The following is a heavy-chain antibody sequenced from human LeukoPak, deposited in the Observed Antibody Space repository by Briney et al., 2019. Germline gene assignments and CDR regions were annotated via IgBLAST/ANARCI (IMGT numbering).Heavy chain of an antibody. CDR3: ARDQAPYDFWSGYYGGCFDY. CDR1: GFTFSSYA. V-gene: IGHV3-30-3*01. J-gene: IGHJ4*02. CDR2: ISYDGSNK. D-gene: IGHD3-3*01. Sequence: GGSLRLSCAASGFTFSSYAMHWVRQAPGKGLEWVAVISYDGSNKYYADSVKGRFTISRDNSKNTLYLQMNSLRAEDTAVYYCARDQAPYDFWSGYYGGCFDYWGQGTLVTVSS.